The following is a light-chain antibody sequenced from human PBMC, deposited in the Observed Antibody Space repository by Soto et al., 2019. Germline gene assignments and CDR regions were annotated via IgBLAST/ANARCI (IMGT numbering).Light chain of an antibody. CDR3: QHYHSAPWT. Sequence: IQMTQSPSTLSASVGDRVTITCRASQAISNFLAWYQQKPGKVPKLLMYGASTLPSGVPSRFSGSGSGTDFTLTISSLQHEDVATYYCQHYHSAPWTFGQGNKVEI. CDR1: QAISNF. CDR2: GAS. V-gene: IGKV1-27*01. J-gene: IGKJ1*01.